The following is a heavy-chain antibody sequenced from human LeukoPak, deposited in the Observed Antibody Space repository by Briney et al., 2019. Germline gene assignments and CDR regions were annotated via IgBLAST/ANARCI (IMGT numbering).Heavy chain of an antibody. V-gene: IGHV4-59*01. Sequence: SETLSLTCTVSGGSISSYYWSWIRQPPGKGLEWIGYIYYSGSTNYNPSLKSRATISVDTSKNQFSLKLSSVTAADTAVYYCARGSLAAANWFDPWGQGTLVTVSS. CDR2: IYYSGST. J-gene: IGHJ5*02. CDR1: GGSISSYY. CDR3: ARGSLAAANWFDP. D-gene: IGHD6-13*01.